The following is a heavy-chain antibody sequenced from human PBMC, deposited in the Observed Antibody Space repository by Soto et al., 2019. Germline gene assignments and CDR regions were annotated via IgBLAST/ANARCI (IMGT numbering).Heavy chain of an antibody. CDR3: ARHAPAGSRSGARYKWFDP. D-gene: IGHD6-13*01. V-gene: IGHV4-34*01. Sequence: QVQLQQWGARLLKPSETLSLTCAVYGGSLSDYYWSWIRQPPGKELESIEEINHSGSTSYNPSLKSRVTISVDTSKNQFSLKLSSVTAADTAEYYCARHAPAGSRSGARYKWFDPWGQGSPVTVSS. J-gene: IGHJ5*02. CDR2: INHSGST. CDR1: GGSLSDYY.